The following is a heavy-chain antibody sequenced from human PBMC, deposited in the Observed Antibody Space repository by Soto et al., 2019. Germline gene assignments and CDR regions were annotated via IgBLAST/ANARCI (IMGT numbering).Heavy chain of an antibody. CDR2: IYYSGST. CDR1: GYSISSSNW. D-gene: IGHD3-22*01. Sequence: SETLSLTCAVSGYSISSSNWWSWVRQPPGKGLEWIGYIYYSGSTNYNPSLKSRVTISVDTSKNQFSLKLNSVNAADTADYYCARTSYYDSTGYYNLDVWGPGTTVTVSS. V-gene: IGHV4-28*01. J-gene: IGHJ6*02. CDR3: ARTSYYDSTGYYNLDV.